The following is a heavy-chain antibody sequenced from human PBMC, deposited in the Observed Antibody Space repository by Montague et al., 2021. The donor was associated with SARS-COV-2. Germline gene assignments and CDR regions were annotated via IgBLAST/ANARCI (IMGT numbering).Heavy chain of an antibody. J-gene: IGHJ5*02. CDR3: AKGFTYYFASGGYPNYFDP. Sequence: SLTLSCAASGFTFSRYAMILFRQAPGKGLEWVSTISSTGGSTYYSDSVKVRFIISRDNSRNTVYMQMNNLRAEDTAVYYCAKGFTYYFASGGYPNYFDPWGQGTLVSVSS. D-gene: IGHD3-10*01. V-gene: IGHV3-23*01. CDR1: GFTFSRYA. CDR2: ISSTGGST.